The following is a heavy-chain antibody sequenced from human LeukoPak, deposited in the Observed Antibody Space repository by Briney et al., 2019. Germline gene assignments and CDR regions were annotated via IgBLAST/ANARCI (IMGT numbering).Heavy chain of an antibody. J-gene: IGHJ3*02. V-gene: IGHV3-30*04. CDR1: GFTFSSCA. D-gene: IGHD3-10*01. Sequence: GGSLRLSCSASGFTFSSCAMHWVRQAPGKGLEWVAVMSYDGSTKYYGDPVKGRFTISRDNSKNMLYLQMNSLRAEDTAVYYCAKDSGELLYGDAFDIWGQGTMVRVSS. CDR3: AKDSGELLYGDAFDI. CDR2: MSYDGSTK.